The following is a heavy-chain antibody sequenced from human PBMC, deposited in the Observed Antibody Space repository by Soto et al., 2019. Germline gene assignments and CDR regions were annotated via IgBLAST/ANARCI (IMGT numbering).Heavy chain of an antibody. V-gene: IGHV3-11*06. CDR2: ISSSSSYT. CDR1: GFTFSDYY. J-gene: IGHJ4*02. CDR3: ARGFDSSGQTIDY. D-gene: IGHD6-19*01. Sequence: PGGSLRLSCAASGFTFSDYYMSWIRQAPGKGLEWVSYISSSSSYTNYADSVKGRFTISRDNAKNSLYLQMNSLRAEDTAVYYCARGFDSSGQTIDYWGQGTLVTVPS.